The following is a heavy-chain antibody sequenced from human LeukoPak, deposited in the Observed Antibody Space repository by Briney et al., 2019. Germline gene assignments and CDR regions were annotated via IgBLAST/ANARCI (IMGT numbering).Heavy chain of an antibody. CDR3: ARFEEERNYYYMDV. CDR1: GFTFDDYA. CDR2: ISWNSGSI. V-gene: IGHV3-9*01. D-gene: IGHD3-3*01. J-gene: IGHJ6*03. Sequence: SLRLSCAASGFTFDDYAMHWVRQAPGKGLEWVSGISWNSGSIGYADSVKGRFTISRDNPKNTLYLLMNSLRAEDTGVYYCARFEEERNYYYMDVWGKGTTVTVSS.